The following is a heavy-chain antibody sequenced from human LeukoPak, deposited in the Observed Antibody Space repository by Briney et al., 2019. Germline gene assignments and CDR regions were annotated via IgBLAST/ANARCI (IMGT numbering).Heavy chain of an antibody. J-gene: IGHJ4*02. CDR1: VGLFDGYY. CDR2: INHSGST. Sequence: SDTLSLICAVYVGLFDGYYWIWLRQPPGKGLEWIGEINHSGSTNYNPSLKSRVTISVDTSKNQFSLKLSSVTAADTAVYYCARGLSTVTKRLYYFDYWGQGTLVTVSS. D-gene: IGHD4-17*01. V-gene: IGHV4-34*01. CDR3: ARGLSTVTKRLYYFDY.